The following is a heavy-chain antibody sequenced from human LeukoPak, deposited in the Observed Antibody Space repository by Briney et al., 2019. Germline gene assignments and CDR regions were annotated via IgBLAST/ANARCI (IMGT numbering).Heavy chain of an antibody. V-gene: IGHV3-49*04. Sequence: GGSLRLSCTGSGFTFGDYAMTWVRQAPGKGLEWVGFIGSQIYGGTPEYAASVKGRFTISRDDSEGVAYLQMNSLKTGDTAVYYCTRDQTPYYWGQGTLVTVSS. J-gene: IGHJ4*02. CDR1: GFTFGDYA. CDR3: TRDQTPYY. CDR2: IGSQIYGGTP.